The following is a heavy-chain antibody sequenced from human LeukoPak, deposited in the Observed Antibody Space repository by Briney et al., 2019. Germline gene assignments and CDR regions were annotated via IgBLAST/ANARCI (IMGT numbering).Heavy chain of an antibody. J-gene: IGHJ4*02. CDR3: ASDGRVAAAGVYYFDY. V-gene: IGHV1-69*13. CDR1: GGTFSSYA. Sequence: SVKVSCKASGGTFSSYAISWVRQAPGQGLEWMGGIIPIFGTANYAQKFQGRVTITADESTSTAYMELSSLRSEDTAVYYCASDGRVAAAGVYYFDYWGQGTLVTVSS. D-gene: IGHD6-13*01. CDR2: IIPIFGTA.